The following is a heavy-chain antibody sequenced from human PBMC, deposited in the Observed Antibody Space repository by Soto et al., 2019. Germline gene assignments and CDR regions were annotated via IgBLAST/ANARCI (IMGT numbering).Heavy chain of an antibody. Sequence: GGSLRLSCAASGFTFSIYIMNWVRQAQGKGLEWVSYISTSSSTIYYADSVKGRFTISRDNAKNSLYLQMNSLRDEDTAVYYCARATGGGQTYYYSGMDVWGQGTTVTVSS. CDR3: ARATGGGQTYYYSGMDV. D-gene: IGHD3-16*01. CDR1: GFTFSIYI. J-gene: IGHJ6*02. V-gene: IGHV3-48*02. CDR2: ISTSSSTI.